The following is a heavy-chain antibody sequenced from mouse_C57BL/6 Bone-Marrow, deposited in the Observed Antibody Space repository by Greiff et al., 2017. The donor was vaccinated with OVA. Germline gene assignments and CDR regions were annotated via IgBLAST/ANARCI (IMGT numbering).Heavy chain of an antibody. V-gene: IGHV5-4*01. CDR1: GFTFSSYA. CDR2: ISDGGSYT. Sequence: EVHLVESGGGLVKPGGSLKLSCAASGFTFSSYAMSWVRQTPEKRLEWVATISDGGSYTYYPDNVKGRFTISRDNAKNNLYLQMSHLKSEDTAMYYCARDYYGSSYFDYGGQGTTLTVSS. CDR3: ARDYYGSSYFDY. D-gene: IGHD1-1*01. J-gene: IGHJ2*01.